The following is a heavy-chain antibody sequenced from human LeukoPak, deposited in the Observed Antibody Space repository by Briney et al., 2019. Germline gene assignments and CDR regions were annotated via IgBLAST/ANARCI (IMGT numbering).Heavy chain of an antibody. CDR3: ARPSGVGATLYYFDQ. CDR2: INPITGRT. CDR1: GYTFTDYY. D-gene: IGHD1-26*01. V-gene: IGHV1-46*01. Sequence: GALVKVSCKASGYTFTDYYMHWVRQAPGQGFEWMGIINPITGRTSYAQEFQGRVTMTRDTSTSTFYMALSSLRSEDTAVYYCARPSGVGATLYYFDQWGQGTLVTVSS. J-gene: IGHJ4*02.